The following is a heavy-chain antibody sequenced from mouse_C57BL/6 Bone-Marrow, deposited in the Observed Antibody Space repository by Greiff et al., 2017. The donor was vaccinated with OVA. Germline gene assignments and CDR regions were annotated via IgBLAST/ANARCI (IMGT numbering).Heavy chain of an antibody. D-gene: IGHD2-1*01. Sequence: VQLQQSGAELVRPGASVKLSCTASGFNIKDDYMHWVKQRPEQGLEWIGWIDPENGDTEYASKFQGKATIAADTSSNTAYLQLIILTSEDTAVYYCTLLLDPYWGQGTLVTVSA. CDR3: TLLLDPY. CDR2: IDPENGDT. V-gene: IGHV14-4*01. CDR1: GFNIKDDY. J-gene: IGHJ3*01.